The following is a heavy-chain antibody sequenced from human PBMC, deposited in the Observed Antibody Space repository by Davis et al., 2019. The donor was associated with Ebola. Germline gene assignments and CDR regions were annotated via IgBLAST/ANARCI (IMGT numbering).Heavy chain of an antibody. J-gene: IGHJ4*02. CDR2: VILKSGAT. CDR3: ARGHKYAHEY. Sequence: ASVKVSCKASGYTFTDYNIHWMRQAPGQGLEWLGRVILKSGATNYAQKFQGRVTMTRDTSISTVYMELSSLRYDDTADYYCARGHKYAHEYWGQGTLVTVPS. CDR1: GYTFTDYN. D-gene: IGHD2-2*01. V-gene: IGHV1-2*06.